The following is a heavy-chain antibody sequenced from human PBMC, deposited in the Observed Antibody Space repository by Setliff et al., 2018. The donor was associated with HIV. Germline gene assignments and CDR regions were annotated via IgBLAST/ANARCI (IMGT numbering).Heavy chain of an antibody. J-gene: IGHJ4*02. V-gene: IGHV1-2*02. CDR1: GYSFNRYF. Sequence: ASVKVSCKASGYSFNRYFMHWVRQAPGQGLEWMGWINPSSGGTKSAQKFQGRVTMTRDTSINTAYMELSRLRSDDTAVYYCARGLYSSGRWGFDYWGQGTQVTVSS. D-gene: IGHD6-19*01. CDR2: INPSSGGT. CDR3: ARGLYSSGRWGFDY.